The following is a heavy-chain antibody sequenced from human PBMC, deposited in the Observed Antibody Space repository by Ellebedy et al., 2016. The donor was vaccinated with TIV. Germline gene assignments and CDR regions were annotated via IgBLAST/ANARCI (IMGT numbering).Heavy chain of an antibody. CDR1: GDSLSSYT. CDR3: AREIRSPDYYLGLDV. J-gene: IGHJ6*02. Sequence: SETLSLXCAVSGDSLSSYTWSWIRKPPGKGLEWIGYAYYSGSPKYNPSLKSRVLISIDRAANQLYLRLSAVTAADTAVYYCAREIRSPDYYLGLDVWGQGTTVTVSS. V-gene: IGHV4-59*01. CDR2: AYYSGSP.